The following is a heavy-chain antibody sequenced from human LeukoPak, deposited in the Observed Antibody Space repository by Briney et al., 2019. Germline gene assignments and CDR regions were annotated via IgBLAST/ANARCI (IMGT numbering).Heavy chain of an antibody. CDR2: IRSNSDGGTI. J-gene: IGHJ5*02. Sequence: GGSLRLSCAASGFTFSSHSMNWVRQAPGKGLEWVGRIRSNSDGGTIDYAAPVKGRFTLSRDDSKDTLYLQMNSLQTEDTAVYYCATDFYDSTWGQGTLVTVSS. CDR1: GFTFSSHS. V-gene: IGHV3-15*07. D-gene: IGHD3-22*01. CDR3: ATDFYDST.